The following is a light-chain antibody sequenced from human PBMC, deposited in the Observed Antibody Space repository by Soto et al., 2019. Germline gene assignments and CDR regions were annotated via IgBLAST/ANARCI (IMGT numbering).Light chain of an antibody. Sequence: EIVLTQSPGTLSLSPGERATLSCRASQSVSSSYLAWYQQKPGQAPRLLIYGVSSRATDIPDGFSGSGSGTDFTLTISRLEPEDFAVYYGRQYGSSPLAFGGGTKVEIK. J-gene: IGKJ4*01. CDR2: GVS. CDR3: RQYGSSPLA. CDR1: QSVSSSY. V-gene: IGKV3-20*01.